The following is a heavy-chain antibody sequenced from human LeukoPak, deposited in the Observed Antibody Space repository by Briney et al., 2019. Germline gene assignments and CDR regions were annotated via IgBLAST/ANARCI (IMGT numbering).Heavy chain of an antibody. CDR2: INAGHGNT. J-gene: IGHJ4*02. CDR3: ARADYCSSTSCYLHY. D-gene: IGHD2-2*01. CDR1: GYTFTNYA. V-gene: IGHV1-3*03. Sequence: GASVKVSCKASGYTFTNYAMHWVRQAPGQRLEWMGWINAGHGNTKYSQEFQGRVTMTRDMSTSTVYMELSSLRSEDTAVYYCARADYCSSTSCYLHYWGQGTLVTVSS.